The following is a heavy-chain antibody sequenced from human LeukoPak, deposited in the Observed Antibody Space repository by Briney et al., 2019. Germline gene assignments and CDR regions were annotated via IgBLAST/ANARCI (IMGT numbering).Heavy chain of an antibody. CDR3: AKQGSSGWYDY. CDR2: ISGSGGST. Sequence: GGSLRLSCAASGFTFSSYAMSGVRQAPGKGLEWVSAISGSGGSTYYADSVKGRFTISRGNSKNTLYLQMNSLRAEDTAVYYCAKQGSSGWYDYWGQGTLVTVSS. D-gene: IGHD6-19*01. V-gene: IGHV3-23*01. J-gene: IGHJ4*02. CDR1: GFTFSSYA.